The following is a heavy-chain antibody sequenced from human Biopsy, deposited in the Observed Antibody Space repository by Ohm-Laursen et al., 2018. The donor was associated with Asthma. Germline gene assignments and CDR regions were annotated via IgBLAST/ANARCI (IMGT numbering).Heavy chain of an antibody. Sequence: SLRLSCAASRFTFSSYSMNWVRQAPGKGLEWVSYISSSSSTIYYADSVKGRFTISRDNAKNSLYLQMNSLRDEDTAVYYCARFKRGYSYGHAGVFDYWGQGTLVTVSS. D-gene: IGHD5-18*01. CDR2: ISSSSSTI. J-gene: IGHJ4*02. CDR3: ARFKRGYSYGHAGVFDY. V-gene: IGHV3-48*02. CDR1: RFTFSSYS.